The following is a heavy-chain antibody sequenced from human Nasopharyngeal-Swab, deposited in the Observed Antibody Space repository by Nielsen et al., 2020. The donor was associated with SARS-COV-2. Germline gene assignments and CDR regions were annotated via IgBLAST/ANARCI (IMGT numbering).Heavy chain of an antibody. CDR3: AKEILMYDILKGAFDI. V-gene: IGHV3-23*01. D-gene: IGHD3-9*01. CDR1: GFTFGSYA. CDR2: ISGSGGST. J-gene: IGHJ3*02. Sequence: GESLKISCAASGFTFGSYAMSWVRQAPGKGLEWVSAISGSGGSTYYADSVKGRFTISRDNSKNTLYLQMNSLRAEDTAVYYCAKEILMYDILKGAFDIWGQGTMVTVSS.